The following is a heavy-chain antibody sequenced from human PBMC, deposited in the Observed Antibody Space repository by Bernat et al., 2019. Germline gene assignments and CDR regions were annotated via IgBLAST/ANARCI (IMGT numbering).Heavy chain of an antibody. J-gene: IGHJ4*02. V-gene: IGHV3-21*01. D-gene: IGHD2-15*01. CDR3: ARDGDCGGGSCYSAVNDY. CDR2: ISSSSTYI. Sequence: EVQLVESGGGLVKPGGSLRLSCAASGFTFSSYSMTWVRQAPGKGLEWVSSISSSSTYIYYADSVKGRFTISRDNAKNSLYLQMNSLRAEDTAVYYCARDGDCGGGSCYSAVNDYWGQGTLVTVSS. CDR1: GFTFSSYS.